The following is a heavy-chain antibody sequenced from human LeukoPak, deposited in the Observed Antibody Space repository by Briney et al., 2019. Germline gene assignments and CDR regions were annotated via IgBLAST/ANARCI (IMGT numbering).Heavy chain of an antibody. CDR3: AREVRERVPMELVAPQGMDV. Sequence: GGSLRLSCAGSGFTFGNYEMNWVRQAPGRGLEWVSYISSSGVTTYYADYVKGRFNISRDNAKNSLYLKMSSLTAEDTAVYYCAREVRERVPMELVAPQGMDVWGQGTTVTVSS. CDR2: ISSSGVTT. J-gene: IGHJ6*02. V-gene: IGHV3-48*03. D-gene: IGHD5-12*01. CDR1: GFTFGNYE.